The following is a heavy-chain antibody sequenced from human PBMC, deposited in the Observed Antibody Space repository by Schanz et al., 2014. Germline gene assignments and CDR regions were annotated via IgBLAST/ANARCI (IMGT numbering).Heavy chain of an antibody. CDR3: MAVGRNAALCFDH. CDR2: ITGSGSMT. V-gene: IGHV3-23*04. D-gene: IGHD6-19*01. CDR1: GFSFSDYA. Sequence: VQLVESGGGVVQPGRSLRLSCAGSGFSFSDYAMYWVRFAPDKGLDWISAITGSGSMTSYADSVKGRFTIARDNSKNTLYLQMDSLRVEDTAVYYCMAVGRNAALCFDHWGQGTLVTVSS. J-gene: IGHJ4*02.